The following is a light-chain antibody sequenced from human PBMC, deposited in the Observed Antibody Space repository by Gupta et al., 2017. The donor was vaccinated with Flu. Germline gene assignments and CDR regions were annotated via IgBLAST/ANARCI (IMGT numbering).Light chain of an antibody. V-gene: IGKV4-1*01. CDR2: WAS. J-gene: IGKJ2*01. CDR3: HQFYDTPPT. CDR1: QSVLYSSNNKNY. Sequence: DIVMTQSPDSLAVSLGERATINCKSSQSVLYSSNNKNYLAWYQQKPGQPPKLLIYWASTRVSGVPDRFSGSGSGTDFTLTISSLQAEDVAVYHCHQFYDTPPTFGQGTKLEIK.